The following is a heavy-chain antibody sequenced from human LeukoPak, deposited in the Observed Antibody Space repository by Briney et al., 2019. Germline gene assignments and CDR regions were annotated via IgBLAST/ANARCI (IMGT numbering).Heavy chain of an antibody. Sequence: SETLSLTCTVSGGSISSYYWSWIRQPAGKGLEWIGYIYYSGSTNYNPSLKSRVTISVDTSKNQFSLKLSSVTAADTAVYYCARGIAAAGTGWFDPWGQGTLVTVSS. D-gene: IGHD6-13*01. CDR1: GGSISSYY. CDR3: ARGIAAAGTGWFDP. J-gene: IGHJ5*02. CDR2: IYYSGST. V-gene: IGHV4-59*01.